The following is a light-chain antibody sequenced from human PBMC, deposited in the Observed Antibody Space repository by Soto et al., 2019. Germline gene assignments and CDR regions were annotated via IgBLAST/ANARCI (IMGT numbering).Light chain of an antibody. CDR1: SSDVGAYNY. CDR3: TSYTSSGTVI. CDR2: EVS. J-gene: IGLJ1*01. Sequence: QSVLTQPASVSGSPGQSITISCTGTSSDVGAYNYVSWYQHLPGKAPKLIIFEVSNRPSGVSYRFAGSKSGKTASLTISGLQAEDEADFYCTSYTSSGTVIFGSGTKVTVL. V-gene: IGLV2-14*01.